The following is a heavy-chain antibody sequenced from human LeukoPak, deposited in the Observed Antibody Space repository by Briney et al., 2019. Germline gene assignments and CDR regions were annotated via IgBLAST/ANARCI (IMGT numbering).Heavy chain of an antibody. J-gene: IGHJ4*02. V-gene: IGHV3-30-3*01. CDR2: MSSDGSNK. Sequence: PGGSLRLSCAASGFTFSSYALHWVRQAPGKGLEWVAVMSSDGSNKYYADSVKGRFTISRDNSKNTLYLQMNSLRAEDTAVYYCARDHAFLPEVTMMLVVIPPPYFDFWGQGTLVTVSS. D-gene: IGHD3-22*01. CDR3: ARDHAFLPEVTMMLVVIPPPYFDF. CDR1: GFTFSSYA.